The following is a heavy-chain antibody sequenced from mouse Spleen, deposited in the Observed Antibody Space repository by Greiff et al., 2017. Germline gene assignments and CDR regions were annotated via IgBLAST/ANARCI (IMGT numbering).Heavy chain of an antibody. CDR1: GYSFTGYY. CDR2: INPSTGGT. V-gene: IGHV1-42*01. Sequence: VQLKQSGPELVKPGASVKISCKASGYSFTGYYMNWVKQSPEKSLEWIGEINPSTGGTTYNQKFKAKATLTVDKSSSTAYMQLKSLTSEDSAVYYCARRGLVRYFDVWGAGTTVTVSS. CDR3: ARRGLVRYFDV. J-gene: IGHJ1*01. D-gene: IGHD2-4*01.